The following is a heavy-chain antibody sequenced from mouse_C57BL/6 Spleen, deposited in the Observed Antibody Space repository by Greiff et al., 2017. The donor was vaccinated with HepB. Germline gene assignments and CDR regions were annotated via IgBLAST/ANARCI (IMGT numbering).Heavy chain of an antibody. CDR2: ISSGSSTI. V-gene: IGHV5-17*01. D-gene: IGHD2-13*01. CDR1: GFTFSDYG. Sequence: EVQVVESGGGLVKPGGSLKLSCAASGFTFSDYGMHWVRQAPEKGLEWVAYISSGSSTIYYADTVKGRFTISRDNAKNTLFLQMTSQMSEDTAMYYCSRSYYCEYLYAMDYWGQGTSVTVSS. CDR3: SRSYYCEYLYAMDY. J-gene: IGHJ4*01.